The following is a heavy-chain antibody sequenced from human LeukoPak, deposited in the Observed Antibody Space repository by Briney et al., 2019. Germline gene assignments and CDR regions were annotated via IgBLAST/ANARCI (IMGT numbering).Heavy chain of an antibody. Sequence: GGSLRLSCAASGFTFSSYSMNWVRQAPGKGLEWVSHITASGTAMFYADSVKGRFTISRDNAKNSPYLQMNSLRDEDTAVYYCASSGSYRFDYWGQGTLVTVSS. V-gene: IGHV3-48*02. CDR1: GFTFSSYS. D-gene: IGHD1-26*01. J-gene: IGHJ4*02. CDR3: ASSGSYRFDY. CDR2: ITASGTAM.